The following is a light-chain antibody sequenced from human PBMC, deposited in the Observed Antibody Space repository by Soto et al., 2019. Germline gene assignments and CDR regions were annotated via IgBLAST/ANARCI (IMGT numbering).Light chain of an antibody. J-gene: IGLJ1*01. CDR2: EVS. V-gene: IGLV2-14*01. CDR1: SSDVGAHNF. CDR3: NSYTSSNTYV. Sequence: QSVLTQPASVSGSPGQAITISCSGSSSDVGAHNFVSWYQHHPGKAPKLMIYEVSNRPPGVSNRFSGSKSGNTASLTISGLQAEEEADYYCNSYTSSNTYVFGSGTKVTVL.